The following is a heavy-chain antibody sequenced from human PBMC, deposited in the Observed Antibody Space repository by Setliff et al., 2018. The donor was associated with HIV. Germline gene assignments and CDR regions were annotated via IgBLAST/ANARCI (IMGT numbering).Heavy chain of an antibody. CDR3: ASSGSGSYINWFGP. CDR1: GFIFSSYA. D-gene: IGHD3-10*01. CDR2: MSYDGNNK. V-gene: IGHV3-30*07. J-gene: IGHJ5*02. Sequence: PGGSLRLSCAASGFIFSSYAMHWVRQAPGKGLEWVAVMSYDGNNKYYADSVKGRFTISRDNDKNSVHLQMTSLRAEDTAVYYCASSGSGSYINWFGPWGQGTLVTVSS.